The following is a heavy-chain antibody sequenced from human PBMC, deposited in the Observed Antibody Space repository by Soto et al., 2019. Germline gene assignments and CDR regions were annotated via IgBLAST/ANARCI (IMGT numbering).Heavy chain of an antibody. V-gene: IGHV4-31*03. CDR3: ARDRPHYTNRRDSGSYHEELYYYYYGMDV. CDR1: GGSISSGGYY. J-gene: IGHJ6*02. Sequence: PSETLSLTCTVSGGSISSGGYYWSWIRQHPGKGLEWIGYIYYSGSTYYNPSLKSRVTISVDTSKNQFSLKLSSVTAADTAVYYCARDRPHYTNRRDSGSYHEELYYYYYGMDVWGQGTTVTVSS. CDR2: IYYSGST. D-gene: IGHD1-26*01.